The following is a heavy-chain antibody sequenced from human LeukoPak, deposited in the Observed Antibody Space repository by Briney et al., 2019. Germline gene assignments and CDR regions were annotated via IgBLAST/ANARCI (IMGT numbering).Heavy chain of an antibody. CDR2: INAGNGNT. V-gene: IGHV1-3*01. Sequence: ASVKVSCKASGYTFTSYAMHWVRQAPGQRLEWMGWINAGNGNTKYSQKFQGRVTIIRDTSASTAYMELSSLRSEDTAVYYCARDQSLAAAVVDAFDIWGQGTMVTVSS. CDR3: ARDQSLAAAVVDAFDI. CDR1: GYTFTSYA. D-gene: IGHD6-13*01. J-gene: IGHJ3*02.